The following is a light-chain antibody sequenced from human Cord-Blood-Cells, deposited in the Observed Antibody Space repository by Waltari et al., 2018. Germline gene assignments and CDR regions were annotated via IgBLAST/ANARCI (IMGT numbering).Light chain of an antibody. CDR2: WAS. CDR1: QSVLYSSNNKNY. CDR3: QQYYSTPWT. J-gene: IGKJ1*01. Sequence: EIVMTQAPDSLGVSLGGRATINCKSSQSVLYSSNNKNYLAWYQHRPGQPPKLVIFWASTRESGVPHRFSGSGSGTDFTFSISSLQAEDVAVYYCQQYYSTPWTFGQGTKVEIK. V-gene: IGKV4-1*01.